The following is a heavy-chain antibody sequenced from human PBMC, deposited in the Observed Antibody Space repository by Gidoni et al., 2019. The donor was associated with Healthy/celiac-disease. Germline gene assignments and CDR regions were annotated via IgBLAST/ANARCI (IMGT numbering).Heavy chain of an antibody. V-gene: IGHV4-39*01. J-gene: IGHJ4*02. Sequence: QLQLQESGPGLVKPSETLYLTCTVSGGSISSSSYYWGWIRQPPGKGLEWIGSIYYSGSTYYNPSLKSRVTISVDTSKNQFSLKLSSVTAADTAVYYCARRESGSGWFHFDYWGQGTLVTVSS. D-gene: IGHD6-19*01. CDR1: GGSISSSSYY. CDR2: IYYSGST. CDR3: ARRESGSGWFHFDY.